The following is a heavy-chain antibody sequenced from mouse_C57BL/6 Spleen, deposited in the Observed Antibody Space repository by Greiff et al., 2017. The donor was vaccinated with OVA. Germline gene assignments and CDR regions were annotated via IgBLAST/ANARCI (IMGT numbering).Heavy chain of an antibody. CDR3: ARREDYYGSSYVDY. V-gene: IGHV1-64*01. CDR2: IHPNSGST. D-gene: IGHD1-1*01. Sequence: QVQLKQPGAELVKPGASVKLSCKASGYTFTSYWMHWVKQRPGQGLEWIGMIHPNSGSTNYNEKFKSKATLTVDKSSSTAYMQLSSLTSEDSAVYYCARREDYYGSSYVDYWGQGTTLTVSS. CDR1: GYTFTSYW. J-gene: IGHJ2*01.